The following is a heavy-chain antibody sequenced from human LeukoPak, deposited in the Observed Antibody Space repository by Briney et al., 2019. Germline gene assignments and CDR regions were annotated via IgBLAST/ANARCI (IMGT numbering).Heavy chain of an antibody. J-gene: IGHJ4*02. V-gene: IGHV4-59*08. CDR2: IYYSGNT. Sequence: SETLSLTCTVSGGSISSYYWSWIRHPPGKGLEWIGYIYYSGNTNYNPSLKSRVTISVDTSKNHFSLKLSSVTAADTAVYYCARAFRGYSFDYWGQGTLVTVSS. CDR1: GGSISSYY. CDR3: ARAFRGYSFDY. D-gene: IGHD5-18*01.